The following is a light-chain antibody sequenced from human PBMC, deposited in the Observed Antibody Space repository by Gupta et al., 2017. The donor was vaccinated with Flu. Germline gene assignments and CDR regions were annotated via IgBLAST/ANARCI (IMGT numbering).Light chain of an antibody. CDR1: SSDVGGYNY. CDR3: SSYTSSNSLE. J-gene: IGLJ3*02. Sequence: QSALTQPASVSGSPGQSITISCTGTSSDVGGYNYVSWYQHHPGKAPKLMIYEVINRPSGVSNRFSGSKSGNTASLTISGLQAEVEADYYCSSYTSSNSLEFGGGTKLTVL. V-gene: IGLV2-14*01. CDR2: EVI.